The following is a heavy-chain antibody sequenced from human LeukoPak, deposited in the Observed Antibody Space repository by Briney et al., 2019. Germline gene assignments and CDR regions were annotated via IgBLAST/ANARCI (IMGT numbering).Heavy chain of an antibody. V-gene: IGHV4-39*01. J-gene: IGHJ4*02. CDR1: GRSIYTCSYY. CDR3: ARLGYCSGGRCYSSPFDY. Sequence: SETLSLTWTVWGRSIYTCSYYWGWIRQPPGKGLEWIGSIYYSGSTYYNPSLKGRVTISVDTSKNQLSLKLSSVSAADTAVYYRARLGYCSGGRCYSSPFDYWGQGTLVTVSS. D-gene: IGHD2-15*01. CDR2: IYYSGST.